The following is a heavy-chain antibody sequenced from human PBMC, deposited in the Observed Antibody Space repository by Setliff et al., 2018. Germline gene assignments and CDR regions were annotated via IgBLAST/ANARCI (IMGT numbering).Heavy chain of an antibody. CDR3: ARDLGSGSYYYYYGMDV. Sequence: PSETLSLTCTVSGGSISSGSYYWSWIRQPAGKGLEWIGRIYTSGSTNYNPSLKSRVTMSVDTSKNQFSLKLNSVTAADTAVYYCARDLGSGSYYYYYGMDVWGQGTTVTVSS. V-gene: IGHV4-61*02. CDR2: IYTSGST. D-gene: IGHD1-26*01. J-gene: IGHJ6*02. CDR1: GGSISSGSYY.